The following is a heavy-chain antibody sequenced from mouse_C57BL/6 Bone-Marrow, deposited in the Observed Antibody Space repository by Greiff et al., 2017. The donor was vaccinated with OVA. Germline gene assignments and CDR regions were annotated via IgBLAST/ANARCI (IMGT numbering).Heavy chain of an antibody. J-gene: IGHJ3*01. Sequence: VQLKQSGAELVRPGASVKLSCTASGFNIKDDYMHWVKQRPEQGLEWIGWIDPENGDTEYASKFQGKATITADTSSNTAYLQLSSLTSEDTAVYYCTIEPPAWFAYWGQGTLVTVSA. CDR2: IDPENGDT. CDR3: TIEPPAWFAY. CDR1: GFNIKDDY. V-gene: IGHV14-4*01.